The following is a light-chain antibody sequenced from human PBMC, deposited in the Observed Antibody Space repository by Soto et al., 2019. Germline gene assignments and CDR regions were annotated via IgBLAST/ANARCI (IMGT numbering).Light chain of an antibody. CDR1: QSISTY. CDR3: QQSYATHS. CDR2: TAS. J-gene: IGKJ1*01. V-gene: IGKV1-39*01. Sequence: DIQMTQSPSSLSASVGDRVTITCRASQSISTYLNWDKQKPGKAPNLLISTASGLQGGVPSRFSGSGSGTAFTLTISSLQPEDFATYYCQQSYATHSFGQGTRVE.